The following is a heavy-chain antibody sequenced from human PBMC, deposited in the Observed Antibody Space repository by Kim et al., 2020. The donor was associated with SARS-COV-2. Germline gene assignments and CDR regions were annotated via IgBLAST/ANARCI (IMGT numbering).Heavy chain of an antibody. V-gene: IGHV4-38-2*02. J-gene: IGHJ4*02. CDR3: ARDRRGGYSYGVLLPDY. CDR1: GYSISSGYY. CDR2: IYHSGST. D-gene: IGHD5-18*01. Sequence: SETLSLTCTVSGYSISSGYYWGWIRQPPGKGLEWIGSIYHSGSTYYNPSLKSRVTISVDTSKNQFSLKLSSVTAADTAVYYCARDRRGGYSYGVLLPDYWGQGTLVTVSS.